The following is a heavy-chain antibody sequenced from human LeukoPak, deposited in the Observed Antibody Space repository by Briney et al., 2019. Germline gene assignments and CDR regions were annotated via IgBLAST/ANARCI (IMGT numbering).Heavy chain of an antibody. CDR3: ARETRIAVDTYGMGV. D-gene: IGHD6-19*01. V-gene: IGHV4-39*07. CDR2: IYYSGST. J-gene: IGHJ6*02. CDR1: GSSISSSSYY. Sequence: SETLSLTCTVSGSSISSSSYYWGWIRQPPGKGLEWIGSIYYSGSTYYNPSLKSRVTISADTSKNQFSLKMSSVTAADTAVYYCARETRIAVDTYGMGVWGQGTTVTVSS.